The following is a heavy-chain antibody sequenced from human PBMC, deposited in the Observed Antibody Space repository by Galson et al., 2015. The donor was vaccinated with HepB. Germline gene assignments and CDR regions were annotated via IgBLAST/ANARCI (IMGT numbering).Heavy chain of an antibody. CDR2: IKSKTDGGTT. V-gene: IGHV3-15*01. CDR1: GFTFSNAW. J-gene: IGHJ6*02. CDR3: TTPSYYYYYGMDV. Sequence: SLRLSCAASGFTFSNAWMSWVRQAPGKGLEWVGRIKSKTDGGTTDYAAPVKGRFTISRDDSKNTLYLQMNSLKTEDTAVYYCTTPSYYYYYGMDVWGQGTTVTVSS.